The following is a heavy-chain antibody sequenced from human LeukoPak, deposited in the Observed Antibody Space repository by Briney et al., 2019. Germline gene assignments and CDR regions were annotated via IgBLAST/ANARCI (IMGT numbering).Heavy chain of an antibody. V-gene: IGHV1-58*01. J-gene: IGHJ4*02. CDR2: IVVGSGNT. CDR1: GFTFTSSA. D-gene: IGHD3-22*01. Sequence: SVKVSCKASGFTFTSSAVQWARQARGQRLEWIGWIVVGSGNTNYAQKFQERVTITMDMSTSTAYMELSSLRSEDTAVYYCARGFYYDSSGYPFDYWGQGTLVTVSS. CDR3: ARGFYYDSSGYPFDY.